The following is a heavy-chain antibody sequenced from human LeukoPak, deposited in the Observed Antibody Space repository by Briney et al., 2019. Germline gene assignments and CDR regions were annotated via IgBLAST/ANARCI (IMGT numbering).Heavy chain of an antibody. D-gene: IGHD4-17*01. Sequence: ASVTVSFTASGYTFTSYYMHWVRQAPGQGLEWMGIINPSGGSTSYAQKFQGRVTMTRDTSTSTVYMELSSLRSEDTAVYYCASHMSVTYNFDYWGQGTLVTVSS. CDR3: ASHMSVTYNFDY. J-gene: IGHJ4*02. CDR1: GYTFTSYY. V-gene: IGHV1-46*01. CDR2: INPSGGST.